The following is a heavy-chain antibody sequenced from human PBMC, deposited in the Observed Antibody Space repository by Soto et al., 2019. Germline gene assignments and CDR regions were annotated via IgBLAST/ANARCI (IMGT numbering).Heavy chain of an antibody. D-gene: IGHD6-25*01. V-gene: IGHV3-7*01. CDR1: GFTFNTYW. Sequence: GGSLRLSCVVSGFTFNTYWMTWIRQAPGKGLEWVANINEDGNKQNYVDSVRGRFTISRDNAKTSLYLQMNSLRVEDTAVYYCATRAGAPADWGQGILVTVSS. CDR3: ATRAGAPAD. CDR2: INEDGNKQ. J-gene: IGHJ4*02.